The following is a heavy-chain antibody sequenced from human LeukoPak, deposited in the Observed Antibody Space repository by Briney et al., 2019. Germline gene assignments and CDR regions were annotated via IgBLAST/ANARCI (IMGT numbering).Heavy chain of an antibody. CDR3: AKDSGGGRNGYFDY. V-gene: IGHV3-9*01. CDR2: ISWNSGSI. J-gene: IGHJ4*02. Sequence: GGSLRLSCAASGFTFDDYAMHWVRQAPGKGLEWVSGISWNSGSIGYADSVKGRFTISRDNAKNSLYLQMNSLRAEDTALYYCAKDSGGGRNGYFDYWGQGTLVTVSS. CDR1: GFTFDDYA. D-gene: IGHD2-15*01.